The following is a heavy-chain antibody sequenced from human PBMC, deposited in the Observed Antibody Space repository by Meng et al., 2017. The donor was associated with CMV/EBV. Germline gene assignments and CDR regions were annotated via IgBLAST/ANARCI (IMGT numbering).Heavy chain of an antibody. CDR1: GGSISSGDYY. Sequence: VHSTEAGPGLGKPSQTLSLTCTVSGGSISSGDYYWSWIRQPPGKGLEWIGYIYYSGSTYYNPSLKSRVTISVDTSKNQFSLKLSSVTAADTAVYYCARAWVGEEYYFDYWGQGTLVTVSS. D-gene: IGHD3-10*01. CDR2: IYYSGST. V-gene: IGHV4-30-4*08. CDR3: ARAWVGEEYYFDY. J-gene: IGHJ4*02.